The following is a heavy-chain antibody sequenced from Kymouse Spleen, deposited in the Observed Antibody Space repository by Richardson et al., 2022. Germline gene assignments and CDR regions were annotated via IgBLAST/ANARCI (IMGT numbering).Heavy chain of an antibody. CDR2: IYHSGST. J-gene: IGHJ6*02. Sequence: QVQLQESGPGLVKPSGTLSLTCAVSGGSISSSNWWSWVRQPPGKGLEWIGEIYHSGSTNYNPSLKSRVTISVDKSKNQFSLKLSSVTAADTAVYYCAREGPYYYGSGSYNYYYGMDVWGQGTTVTVSS. CDR3: AREGPYYYGSGSYNYYYGMDV. CDR1: GGSISSSNW. D-gene: IGHD3-10*01. V-gene: IGHV4-4*02.